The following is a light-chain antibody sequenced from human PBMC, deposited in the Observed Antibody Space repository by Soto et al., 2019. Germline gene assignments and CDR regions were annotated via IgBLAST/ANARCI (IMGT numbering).Light chain of an antibody. CDR1: ENINIW. CDR2: RAS. J-gene: IGKJ1*01. CDR3: QHYSLYWA. Sequence: DIQMTQSPSTLSASVGDRVTITCRASENINIWLAWYQQKPGKAPKPLIYRASVLESGVPPRFSGSGSGTEFSLTISSLQPDDFATYYCQHYSLYWAFGKGTKVEIK. V-gene: IGKV1-5*03.